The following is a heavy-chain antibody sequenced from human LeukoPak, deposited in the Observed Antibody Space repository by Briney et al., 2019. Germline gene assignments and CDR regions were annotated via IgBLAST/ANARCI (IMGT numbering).Heavy chain of an antibody. Sequence: GGSLRLSCPASGFTFSSYAMHWVRQAPGKGLEWVAFISYDGSNKYYADSVKGRFTISRDNAKNTLYLQMNSLRAEDTAVYYCATQRSPKRYFDWLLGYWGQGTLVTVSS. V-gene: IGHV3-30-3*01. CDR2: ISYDGSNK. D-gene: IGHD3-9*01. CDR3: ATQRSPKRYFDWLLGY. CDR1: GFTFSSYA. J-gene: IGHJ4*02.